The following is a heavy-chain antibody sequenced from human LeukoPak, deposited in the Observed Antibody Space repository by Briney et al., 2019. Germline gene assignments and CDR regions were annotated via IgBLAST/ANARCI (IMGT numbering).Heavy chain of an antibody. CDR2: IYYSGST. CDR1: GGSISSSSYY. J-gene: IGHJ4*02. V-gene: IGHV4-39*07. Sequence: SETLSLTCTVSGGSISSSSYYWGWIRQPPGKGLEWIGSIYYSGSTYYNPSLKSRVTISVDTSKNQFSLKLSSVTAADTAVYYCATVRSSSSSDALDYWGQGTLVTVSS. CDR3: ATVRSSSSSDALDY. D-gene: IGHD6-6*01.